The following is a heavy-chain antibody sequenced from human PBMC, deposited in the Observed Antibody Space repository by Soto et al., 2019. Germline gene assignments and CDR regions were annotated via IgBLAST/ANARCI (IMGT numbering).Heavy chain of an antibody. Sequence: PGGSLRLSCAASGFTFSSYAMSWVRQAPGKGLEWVSAISGSGGSTYYADSVKGRFTISRDNSKNTLYLQMNSLRAEDTAVYYCAKALPPLRRSHPDAFDIWGQGTMVTVSS. CDR2: ISGSGGST. J-gene: IGHJ3*02. CDR1: GFTFSSYA. CDR3: AKALPPLRRSHPDAFDI. D-gene: IGHD3-10*01. V-gene: IGHV3-23*01.